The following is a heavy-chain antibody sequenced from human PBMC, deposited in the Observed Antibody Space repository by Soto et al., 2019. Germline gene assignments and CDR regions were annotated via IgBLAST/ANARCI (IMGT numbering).Heavy chain of an antibody. CDR2: ISSSGSTI. V-gene: IGHV3-48*03. CDR1: GFTFSSYE. J-gene: IGHJ5*02. Sequence: EVQLVESGGGLVQPGGSLRLSCAASGFTFSSYEMNWVRQAPGKGLEWVSYISSSGSTIYYADSVKGRFTISRDNAKNSLYLQMNSLRAEDTAVYYCARGAVGGWWFEPWGQGTLVTVSS. D-gene: IGHD3-3*01. CDR3: ARGAVGGWWFEP.